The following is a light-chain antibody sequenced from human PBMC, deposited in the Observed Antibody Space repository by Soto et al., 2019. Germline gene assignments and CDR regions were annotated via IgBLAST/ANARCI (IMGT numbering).Light chain of an antibody. J-gene: IGKJ4*01. CDR3: QHFKSYPLT. Sequence: IQLTQSPSSLSASVGDRVTITCRASQGISSNLAWYQQKPGKVPKLLISAASTLQSGVPSRLSGSGSGTDFTLTISSLQPEDFATYYWQHFKSYPLTFGGGTKVEIK. CDR2: AAS. V-gene: IGKV1-9*01. CDR1: QGISSN.